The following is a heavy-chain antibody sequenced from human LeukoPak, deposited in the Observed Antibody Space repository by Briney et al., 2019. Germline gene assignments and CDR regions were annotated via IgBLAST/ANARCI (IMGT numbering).Heavy chain of an antibody. CDR1: GFTFSSYE. D-gene: IGHD6-25*01. V-gene: IGHV3-48*03. Sequence: PGGSLRLSCAASGFTFSSYEMNWVRQAPGKGLEWVSYISSSGSTIYYADSVKGRFTISRDNAKNSLYLQMNSLRAEDTAVYYCARGGTSRDAFDIWGQGTMVTVSS. J-gene: IGHJ3*02. CDR2: ISSSGSTI. CDR3: ARGGTSRDAFDI.